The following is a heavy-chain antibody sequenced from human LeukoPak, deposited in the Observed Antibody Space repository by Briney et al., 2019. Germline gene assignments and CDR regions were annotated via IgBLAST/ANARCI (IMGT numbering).Heavy chain of an antibody. V-gene: IGHV3-23*01. J-gene: IGHJ2*01. CDR2: ITYNGDST. CDR3: AKAWAAYWYFDL. CDR1: GFTFGSHD. Sequence: GGSLRLSCAASGFTFGSHDMTWVRQAPGKGLEWVSGITYNGDSTYYADSVKGRFTISRDKSKNTLYLQMNSLRAEDTAVYYCAKAWAAYWYFDLWGRGTLVTVSS. D-gene: IGHD1-26*01.